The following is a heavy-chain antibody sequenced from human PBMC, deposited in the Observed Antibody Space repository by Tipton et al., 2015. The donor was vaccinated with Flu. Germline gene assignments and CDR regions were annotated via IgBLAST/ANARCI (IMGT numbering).Heavy chain of an antibody. D-gene: IGHD3-3*01. Sequence: TLSLTCTVSGGFVSSYYWNWIRQPPGKGLEWIGYIYNNQYTKYNPSLKSRVTVSVDPSMSQFSLRLTSVTAADTAVYWCATLSYDFWSDGRGGDYWGQGIVVIVSS. J-gene: IGHJ4*02. CDR3: ATLSYDFWSDGRGGDY. V-gene: IGHV4-4*09. CDR1: GGFVSSYY. CDR2: IYNNQYT.